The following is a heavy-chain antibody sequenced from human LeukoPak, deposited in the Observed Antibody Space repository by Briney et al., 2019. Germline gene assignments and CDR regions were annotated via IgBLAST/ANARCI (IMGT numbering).Heavy chain of an antibody. V-gene: IGHV4-34*01. J-gene: IGHJ4*02. D-gene: IGHD3-10*01. CDR3: ARPSIRGVINY. Sequence: PSETLSLTCAVYGGSFSGYYWSWIRHPPGKGLEWIGEINHSGSTNYNPSLKSRVTISVDTSKNQFSLKLSSVTAADTAVYYCARPSIRGVINYWGQGTLVTVSS. CDR2: INHSGST. CDR1: GGSFSGYY.